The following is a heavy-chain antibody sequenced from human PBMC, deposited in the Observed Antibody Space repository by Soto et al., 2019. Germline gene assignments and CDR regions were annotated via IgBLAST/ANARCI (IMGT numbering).Heavy chain of an antibody. D-gene: IGHD2-15*01. V-gene: IGHV3-23*01. CDR2: ISGSGGNR. CDR1: GFTFSNYA. J-gene: IGHJ4*02. CDR3: ARDLAKGGGSAGFDY. Sequence: EVQLLESGGGLVQPGGSLSLSCAASGFTFSNYAMAWVRQAPGKGLEWVSAISGSGGNRFYADSVKGRFTLSRDNSRSTLYLQMNSLGAEDTAVYYCARDLAKGGGSAGFDYWGQGTLVAVSS.